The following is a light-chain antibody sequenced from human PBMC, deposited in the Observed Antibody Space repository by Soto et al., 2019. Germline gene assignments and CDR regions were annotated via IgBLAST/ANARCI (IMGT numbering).Light chain of an antibody. CDR1: QSVSSN. Sequence: EIVMTQSPATLSVSPGERATISCRASQSVSSNLVWYQQKPGQAPRLLIYGTSTRATGIPARFSGSGSGTEFTITISSLQSEDIAVYHCQQYNKWPLWTFGQGTKVEIK. CDR2: GTS. CDR3: QQYNKWPLWT. V-gene: IGKV3-15*01. J-gene: IGKJ1*01.